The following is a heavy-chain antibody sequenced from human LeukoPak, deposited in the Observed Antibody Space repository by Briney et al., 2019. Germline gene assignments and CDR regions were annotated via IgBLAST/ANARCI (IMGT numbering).Heavy chain of an antibody. D-gene: IGHD3-3*01. CDR1: GGSISSSSYY. Sequence: SETLSLTCTVSGGSISSSSYYWGGIRQPPGKGVEWIGIIYYSGSTSYTPSLKSRVTISVDTSKNQFSLKLSSVTAADTAVYYCARHGSIFGVVIPFDYWGQGTLVTVSS. CDR2: IYYSGST. CDR3: ARHGSIFGVVIPFDY. V-gene: IGHV4-39*01. J-gene: IGHJ4*02.